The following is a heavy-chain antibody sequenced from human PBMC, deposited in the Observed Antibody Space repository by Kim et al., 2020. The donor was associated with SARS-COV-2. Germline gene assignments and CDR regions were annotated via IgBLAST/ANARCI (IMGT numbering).Heavy chain of an antibody. D-gene: IGHD5-18*01. V-gene: IGHV3-30*18. Sequence: GGSLRLSCAASGFTFSSYGMHWVRQAPGKGLEWVAVISYDGSNKYYADSVKGRFTISRDNSKNTLYLQMNSLRAEDTAVYYCAKDMRLWSPDYWGQGTLVTVSS. CDR1: GFTFSSYG. CDR3: AKDMRLWSPDY. CDR2: ISYDGSNK. J-gene: IGHJ4*02.